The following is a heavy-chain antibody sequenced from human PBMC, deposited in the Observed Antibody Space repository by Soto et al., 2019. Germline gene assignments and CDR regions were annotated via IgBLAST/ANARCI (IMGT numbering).Heavy chain of an antibody. CDR3: AREPYGDYSGY. J-gene: IGHJ4*02. V-gene: IGHV1-69*08. Sequence: QVQLVQSGAEVKKPGSSVKVSCKASGGTFSSYSINWVRQAPGQGLEWMGRITPILGIANYVQKFQGRVTITADKSTSTAYMELSSLRSEDTAVYYCAREPYGDYSGYWGQGTLVTVSS. D-gene: IGHD4-17*01. CDR2: ITPILGIA. CDR1: GGTFSSYS.